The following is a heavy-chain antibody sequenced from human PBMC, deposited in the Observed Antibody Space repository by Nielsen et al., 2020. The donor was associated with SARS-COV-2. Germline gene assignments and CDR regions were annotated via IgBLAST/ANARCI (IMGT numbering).Heavy chain of an antibody. CDR1: GFTFSSYW. V-gene: IGHV3-23*01. CDR2: ISGSGGST. J-gene: IGHJ6*02. Sequence: GGSLRLSCAASGFTFSSYWMHWVRQAPGKGLEWVSAISGSGGSTYYADSVKGRFTISRDNSKNTLYPQMNSLRAEDTAVYYCARDFRSSRPPYYYYGMDVWGQGTTVTVSS. D-gene: IGHD6-13*01. CDR3: ARDFRSSRPPYYYYGMDV.